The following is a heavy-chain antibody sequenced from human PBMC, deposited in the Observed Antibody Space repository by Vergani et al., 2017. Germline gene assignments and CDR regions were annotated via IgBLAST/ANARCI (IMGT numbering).Heavy chain of an antibody. D-gene: IGHD4-17*01. Sequence: EVQLGQSGAEVKKPGATLKISCKVSGFTFTDHYMHWVKQAPGKGLEWMGLVDPEDGETIYAEKFKGRVTIAADTSTDTAHLELSSLRSEDTAVYYCATPQTGTTGGMEVWGQGTTVIVSS. CDR3: ATPQTGTTGGMEV. CDR1: GFTFTDHY. J-gene: IGHJ6*02. CDR2: VDPEDGET. V-gene: IGHV1-69-2*01.